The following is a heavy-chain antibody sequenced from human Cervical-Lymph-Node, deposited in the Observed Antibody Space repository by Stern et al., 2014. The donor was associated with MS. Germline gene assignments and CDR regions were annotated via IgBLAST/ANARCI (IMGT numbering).Heavy chain of an antibody. J-gene: IGHJ4*02. CDR3: ASAYSSSHYYFDY. D-gene: IGHD6-13*01. V-gene: IGHV3-33*01. CDR2: IWYDGSNP. CDR1: GFSFSRYA. Sequence: EQLVESGGGVVQPGRSLRLSCAASGFSFSRYAIHWVRQAPGPGLEWVALIWYDGSNPYYTDSVTGRFTISRDNFKNTLYLQMNSLRAEDTAVYYCASAYSSSHYYFDYWGQGTLVTVSS.